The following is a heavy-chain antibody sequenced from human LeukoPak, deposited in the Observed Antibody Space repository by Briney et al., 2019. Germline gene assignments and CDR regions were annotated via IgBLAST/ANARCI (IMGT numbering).Heavy chain of an antibody. J-gene: IGHJ6*02. Sequence: GRSLRLSCAASGFTFSSYAMHWVRQAPGKGLEWVAVISYDGSNKYYADSVKGRFTICRDNSKNTLYLQMNSLRAEDTAVYYCARELVATIPYYYYGMDVWGQGTTVTVSS. D-gene: IGHD5-12*01. CDR2: ISYDGSNK. V-gene: IGHV3-30*04. CDR3: ARELVATIPYYYYGMDV. CDR1: GFTFSSYA.